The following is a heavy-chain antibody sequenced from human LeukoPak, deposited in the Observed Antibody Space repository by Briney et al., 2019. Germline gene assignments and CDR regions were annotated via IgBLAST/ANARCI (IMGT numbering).Heavy chain of an antibody. Sequence: GESLRLSCAASGFTFSSYEMNWVRQAPGKGLEWVSYISSSGSTIYYADSVKGRFTISRDNAKNSLYLQMDSLRAEDTAVYYCARGALNSGYDSGATIFDYWGQGNLVTVSS. D-gene: IGHD5-12*01. CDR1: GFTFSSYE. CDR3: ARGALNSGYDSGATIFDY. V-gene: IGHV3-48*03. J-gene: IGHJ4*02. CDR2: ISSSGSTI.